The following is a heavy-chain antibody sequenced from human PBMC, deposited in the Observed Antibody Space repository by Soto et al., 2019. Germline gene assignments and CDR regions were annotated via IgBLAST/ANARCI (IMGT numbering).Heavy chain of an antibody. CDR2: IYYSGST. V-gene: IGHV4-39*01. Sequence: SETLSLTCTVSGGSISSSSYYWGWIRQPPGKGLEWIGSIYYSGSTYYNPSLKSRVTISVDTSKNQFSLKLSSVTAADTAVYYCATQEVGGTYVYTFDPWGQGTLVTVSS. CDR3: ATQEVGGTYVYTFDP. CDR1: GGSISSSSYY. D-gene: IGHD1-26*01. J-gene: IGHJ5*02.